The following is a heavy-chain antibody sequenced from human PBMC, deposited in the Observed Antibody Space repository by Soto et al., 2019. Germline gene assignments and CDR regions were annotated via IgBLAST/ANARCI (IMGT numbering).Heavy chain of an antibody. J-gene: IGHJ5*02. D-gene: IGHD3-3*01. Sequence: QLQLQESGPGLVKPSETLSLTCTVSGGSISSSSYYWGWIRQPPGKGLEWIGSIYYSGSTYYNPSLKSRVTISVDTSKNQFSLKLSSVTAADTAVYYCARVLRFLEWFSWFDPWGQGTLVTVSS. CDR3: ARVLRFLEWFSWFDP. V-gene: IGHV4-39*01. CDR1: GGSISSSSYY. CDR2: IYYSGST.